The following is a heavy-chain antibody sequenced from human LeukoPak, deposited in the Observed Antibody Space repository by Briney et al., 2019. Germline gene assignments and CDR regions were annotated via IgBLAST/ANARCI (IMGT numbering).Heavy chain of an antibody. CDR1: GGSISSYY. CDR3: ARGNDFWSGYKIDY. Sequence: PSETLSLTCTVSGGSISSYYWSWIRQPAGKGLEWIGRIYTSGSTNYNPSLKSRVTISVDKSKNQFSLKLSSVTAADTAAYYCARGNDFWSGYKIDYWGQGTLVTVSS. V-gene: IGHV4-4*07. J-gene: IGHJ4*02. CDR2: IYTSGST. D-gene: IGHD3-3*01.